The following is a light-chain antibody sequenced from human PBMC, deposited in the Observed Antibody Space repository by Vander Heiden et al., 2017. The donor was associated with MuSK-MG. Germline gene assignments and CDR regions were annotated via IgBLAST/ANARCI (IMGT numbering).Light chain of an antibody. CDR1: QGIRNA. V-gene: IGKV1-17*01. CDR2: TAS. Sequence: DIQMTQSPSSLSASVGDRVTITCRASQGIRNALAWFQLKPVQAPKRLIYTASTLQNGVPSRFSGIGSGTEFTLTISSLQPEDFAAYFCRQDNSYPLTFGGGTTVEIK. J-gene: IGKJ4*01. CDR3: RQDNSYPLT.